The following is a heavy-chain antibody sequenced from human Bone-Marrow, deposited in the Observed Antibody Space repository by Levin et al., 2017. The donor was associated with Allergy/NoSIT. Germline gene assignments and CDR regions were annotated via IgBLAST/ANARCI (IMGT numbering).Heavy chain of an antibody. CDR2: IYSGGST. CDR1: GFTVSNNY. D-gene: IGHD6-19*01. Sequence: GGSLRLSCAASGFTVSNNYVTWVRQAPGKGLDWVSLIYSGGSTYYADSVKARFTISRDNSKNTVYLQMNSLRAEDTAVYYCERDRGGERSGWYYWGQGTLVTVSS. J-gene: IGHJ4*02. V-gene: IGHV3-66*01. CDR3: ERDRGGERSGWYY.